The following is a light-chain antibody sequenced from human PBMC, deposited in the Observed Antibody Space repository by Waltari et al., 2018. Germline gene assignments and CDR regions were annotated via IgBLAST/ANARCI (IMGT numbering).Light chain of an antibody. V-gene: IGKV2D-29*01. CDR1: QSLLHHEGRTY. J-gene: IGKJ1*01. Sequence: DVVMTQTPLSLSVTPGQPASISCNSSQSLLHHEGRTYSYWYVQKPGQPPQALIYEVSNRLSGVPDRISGSGSGTDFTLKISRVEAEDVGVYYCMQSKYLPTFGQGTKVEIK. CDR3: MQSKYLPT. CDR2: EVS.